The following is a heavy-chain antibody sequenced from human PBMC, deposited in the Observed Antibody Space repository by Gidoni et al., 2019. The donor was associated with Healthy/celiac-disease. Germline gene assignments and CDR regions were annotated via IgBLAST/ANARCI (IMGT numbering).Heavy chain of an antibody. CDR2: IYTSGST. D-gene: IGHD3-3*01. Sequence: QVQLQESGPGLVKPSQTLSLTCTVSGGSISSGSYYWSWIRQPAGKGLEWIGRIYTSGSTNYNPSLKSRFTMSVDTSKNQFSLKLSSVTAADTAVYYCARGAHYDFSLDYWGQGTLVTVSS. V-gene: IGHV4-61*02. J-gene: IGHJ4*02. CDR1: GGSISSGSYY. CDR3: ARGAHYDFSLDY.